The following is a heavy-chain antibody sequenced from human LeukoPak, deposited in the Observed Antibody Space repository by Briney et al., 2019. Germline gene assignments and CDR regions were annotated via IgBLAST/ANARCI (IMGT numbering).Heavy chain of an antibody. V-gene: IGHV3-30*02. D-gene: IGHD3-10*01. CDR3: AKETWFGVPTDV. CDR2: IRYDGSNK. Sequence: TGGSLRLSCAASGFTFSSYGMHWVRQAPGKGLEWVAFIRYDGSNKYYADSVKGRFTISRDNSKNTLYLQMNSLRAEDTAVYYCAKETWFGVPTDVWGKGTTVTISS. J-gene: IGHJ6*04. CDR1: GFTFSSYG.